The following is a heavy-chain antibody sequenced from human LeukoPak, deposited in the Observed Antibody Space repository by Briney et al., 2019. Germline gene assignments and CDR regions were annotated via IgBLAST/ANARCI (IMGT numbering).Heavy chain of an antibody. D-gene: IGHD3-3*01. CDR2: IYSGGST. CDR1: GFTVSSNY. CDR3: ARGLGDFWSGYYALEYYYYGMDV. V-gene: IGHV3-66*01. J-gene: IGHJ6*02. Sequence: GGSLRLSCAASGFTVSSNYMSWVRQAPGKGLEWVSVIYSGGSTYYADSVKGRFTISRDNSKNTLYLQMNSLRAEDTAVYYCARGLGDFWSGYYALEYYYYGMDVWGQGTTVTVSS.